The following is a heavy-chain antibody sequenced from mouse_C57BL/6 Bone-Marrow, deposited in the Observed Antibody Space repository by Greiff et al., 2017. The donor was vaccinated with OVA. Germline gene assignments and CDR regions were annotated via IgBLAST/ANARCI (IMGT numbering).Heavy chain of an antibody. J-gene: IGHJ2*01. D-gene: IGHD5-1*01. Sequence: VQLQQSGAELVKPGASVKISCKASGYAFSSYWMNWVKQRPGKGLEWIGQIYPGDGDTNYNGKFKGKATLTADKSSSTAYMQLSSLTSEDSAVYFCTTSTKRRYYFDYWGQGTTLTVSS. CDR1: GYAFSSYW. V-gene: IGHV1-80*01. CDR3: TTSTKRRYYFDY. CDR2: IYPGDGDT.